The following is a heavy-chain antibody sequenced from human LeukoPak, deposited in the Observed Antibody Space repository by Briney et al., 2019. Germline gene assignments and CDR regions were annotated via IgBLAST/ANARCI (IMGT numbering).Heavy chain of an antibody. D-gene: IGHD3-22*01. CDR3: ATGGSYYYDSSGYWAFYYYYYMDV. CDR1: GGSFSGYY. CDR2: INHSGST. J-gene: IGHJ6*03. Sequence: SETLSLTCAVYGGSFSGYYWSWIRQPPGKGLEWIGEINHSGSTNYNPSLKSRVTISVDTSKNQFSLKLSSVTAADTAVYYCATGGSYYYDSSGYWAFYYYYYMDVWGKGTTVTVSS. V-gene: IGHV4-34*01.